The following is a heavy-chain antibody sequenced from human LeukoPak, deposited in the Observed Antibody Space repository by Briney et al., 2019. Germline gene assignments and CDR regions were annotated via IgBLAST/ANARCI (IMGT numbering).Heavy chain of an antibody. V-gene: IGHV1-2*02. J-gene: IGHJ6*02. D-gene: IGHD2-21*02. Sequence: VKVSCKASGSTFTGYYMHWVRQAPGQGLEWMGWINPNSGGTNYAQKFQGRVTMTRDTSISTAYMELSRLRSDDTAAYYCARGGCGGDCYWVTYGMDVWGQGTTVTVSS. CDR1: GSTFTGYY. CDR3: ARGGCGGDCYWVTYGMDV. CDR2: INPNSGGT.